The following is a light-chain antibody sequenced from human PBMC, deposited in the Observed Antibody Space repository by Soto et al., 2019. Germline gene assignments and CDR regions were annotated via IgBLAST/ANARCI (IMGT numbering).Light chain of an antibody. V-gene: IGLV6-57*04. Sequence: NFMLTQPHSVSESPGKTVTISCTRSSGSIASNYVQWYQQCPGSAPTTLIYEDDQRPSGVPDRFSGSIDRSSNSASLTISGLKTEDEADYYCQSYDSSNPVVFGGGTKVTVL. CDR2: EDD. J-gene: IGLJ2*01. CDR1: SGSIASNY. CDR3: QSYDSSNPVV.